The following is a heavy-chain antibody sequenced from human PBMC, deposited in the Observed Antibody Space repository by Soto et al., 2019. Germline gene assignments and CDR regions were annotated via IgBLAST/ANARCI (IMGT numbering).Heavy chain of an antibody. CDR3: ASTADYDFWSLRRGPYYYYGMDV. CDR2: INPSGGST. Sequence: ASVKVSCKASGYTFTSYYMHWVRQAPGQGLEWMGIINPSGGSTSYAQKFQGRVTMTRDTSTSTVYMELSSLRAEDTAVYYCASTADYDFWSLRRGPYYYYGMDVWGQGTTVTV. J-gene: IGHJ6*02. CDR1: GYTFTSYY. V-gene: IGHV1-46*01. D-gene: IGHD3-3*01.